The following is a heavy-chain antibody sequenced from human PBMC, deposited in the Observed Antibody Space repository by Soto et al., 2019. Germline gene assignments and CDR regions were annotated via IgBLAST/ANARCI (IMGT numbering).Heavy chain of an antibody. CDR2: IYPGDSDT. Sequence: GQSLKISCRTSAYIFSTYWIGWVRQTPEKGLEWMGLIYPGDSDTRRNPSLQGQVTISPNKSITTAYLHWRSLKASDTAIYYCARFGSRCADYWYQGTPGTVSS. V-gene: IGHV5-51*01. CDR1: AYIFSTYW. J-gene: IGHJ4*02. CDR3: ARFGSRCADY. D-gene: IGHD3-16*01.